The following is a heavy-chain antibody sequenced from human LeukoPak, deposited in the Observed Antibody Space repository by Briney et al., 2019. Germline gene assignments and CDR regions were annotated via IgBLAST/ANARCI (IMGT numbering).Heavy chain of an antibody. CDR2: IYYSGST. Sequence: SETLSLTCTVSGGSISSYYWSWIRQPPGKGLEWIGYIYYSGSTNYNPSLKSRVTISVDTSKNQFSLKLSSVTAADTAVYYCARRRYEGSGDYPCRGRYFDYWGQGTLVTVSS. V-gene: IGHV4-59*01. CDR3: ARRRYEGSGDYPCRGRYFDY. D-gene: IGHD3-22*01. CDR1: GGSISSYY. J-gene: IGHJ4*02.